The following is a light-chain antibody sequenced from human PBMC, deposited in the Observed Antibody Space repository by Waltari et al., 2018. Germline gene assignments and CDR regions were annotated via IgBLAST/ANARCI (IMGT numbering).Light chain of an antibody. Sequence: EIVLTQSPDTLSLSPGERAALSCRASQSINSNFLAWYQQTPGQPPRLVMYGASNRATGIPDRFSGTESETEFTLTISRLDPEDFAVYFCQQYSSPPITFGQGTRLDMK. CDR3: QQYSSPPIT. V-gene: IGKV3-20*01. CDR1: QSINSNF. CDR2: GAS. J-gene: IGKJ5*01.